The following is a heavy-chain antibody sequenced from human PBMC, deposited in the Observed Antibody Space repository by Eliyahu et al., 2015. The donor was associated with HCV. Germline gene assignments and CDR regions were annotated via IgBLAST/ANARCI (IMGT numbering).Heavy chain of an antibody. CDR2: IRNKANNYTT. J-gene: IGHJ5*02. V-gene: IGHV3-72*01. CDR3: ARVNYDFWSGRGFLDS. CDR1: GFTFPAHY. Sequence: EVKLVESGGGLVQVGGSLRLSCAASGFTFPAHYXEWVRQAPGQGLEWLGRIRNKANNYTTEYAASVKARFTMSRTDSENSVYLQMSSLKTEDTAVYYCARVNYDFWSGRGFLDSWGQGALVVVS. D-gene: IGHD3-3*01.